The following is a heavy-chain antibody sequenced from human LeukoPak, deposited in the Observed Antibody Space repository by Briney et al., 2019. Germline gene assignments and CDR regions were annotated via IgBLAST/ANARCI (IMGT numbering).Heavy chain of an antibody. Sequence: ASVKVSFKASGYTFTIYGISWERQAPGQGRERMGWISSYNGTTNYAQKLQRRVTMTTDTSTSTAYIELRSLRSDDTAVYYCTRDFRQCLLRLMGYWGQGTLVTVSS. J-gene: IGHJ4*02. CDR1: GYTFTIYG. V-gene: IGHV1-18*01. D-gene: IGHD5-12*01. CDR2: ISSYNGTT. CDR3: TRDFRQCLLRLMGY.